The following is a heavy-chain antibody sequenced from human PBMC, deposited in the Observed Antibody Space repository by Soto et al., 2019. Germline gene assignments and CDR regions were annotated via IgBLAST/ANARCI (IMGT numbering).Heavy chain of an antibody. V-gene: IGHV1-8*01. CDR3: VTGSHFDY. J-gene: IGHJ4*02. CDR1: GYTFTNYD. D-gene: IGHD3-10*01. Sequence: QVQLVQSGAEVKKPGASVKVSCEASGYTFTNYDVNWVRQAPGQGLEWMGWMNPNSGHTVNAQKFLGRITMTRNTSISTAYMELSGLRSEDTAIYFCVTGSHFDYWGQGPLVTVSS. CDR2: MNPNSGHT.